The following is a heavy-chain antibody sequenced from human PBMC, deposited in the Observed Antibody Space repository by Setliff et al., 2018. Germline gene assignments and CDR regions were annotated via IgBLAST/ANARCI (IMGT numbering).Heavy chain of an antibody. V-gene: IGHV1-69*05. CDR2: TIPVFGTT. CDR1: GGTFSSYG. D-gene: IGHD2-8*01. CDR3: AREGVRTRSSTDYHYCMEV. Sequence: SVKVSCKASGGTFSSYGISWVRQAPGQGLEWMGGTIPVFGTTDHAQKFQGRVTIMTDESTSTAYMELSSLTSEDTAVYYCAREGVRTRSSTDYHYCMEVWGRGKTV. J-gene: IGHJ6*03.